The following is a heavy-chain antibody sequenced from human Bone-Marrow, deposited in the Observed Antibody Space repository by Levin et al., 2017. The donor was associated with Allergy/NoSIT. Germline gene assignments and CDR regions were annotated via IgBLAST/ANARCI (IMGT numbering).Heavy chain of an antibody. CDR2: IQWDDNT. D-gene: IGHD5-18*01. V-gene: IGHV2-70*01. Sequence: SGPTLVKPTQTLTLTCTFSGFSLNTSGVCVSWIRQPPGKALEWLAVIQWDDNTYYSSSQKTRLTISKDTSKNQVVLTMTNMDPLDTATYYCARIRRHSNLRRHYYYYYAMDVWGQGTTVTVSS. CDR3: ARIRRHSNLRRHYYYYYAMDV. J-gene: IGHJ6*02. CDR1: GFSLNTSGVC.